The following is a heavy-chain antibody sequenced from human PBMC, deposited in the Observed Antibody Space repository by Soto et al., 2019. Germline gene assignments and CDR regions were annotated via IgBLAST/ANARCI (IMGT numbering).Heavy chain of an antibody. CDR3: ARGRYGDY. V-gene: IGHV1-18*01. J-gene: IGHJ4*02. CDR2: ISAHNGNT. Sequence: QVHLVQSGAEVKKPGASVKVSCKASGYTFTSYGITWVRQAPGQGLEWMGWISAHNGNTDYAQKVQGRVIVTRDTSTSTPHMELRSLRSEVTAVYYCARGRYGDYWGQGALVTVSS. D-gene: IGHD1-1*01. CDR1: GYTFTSYG.